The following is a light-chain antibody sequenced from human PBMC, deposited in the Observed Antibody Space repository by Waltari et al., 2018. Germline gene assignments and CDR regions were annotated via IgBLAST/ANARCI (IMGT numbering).Light chain of an antibody. CDR3: AAWDDSLNAWM. CDR2: NNN. J-gene: IGLJ3*02. Sequence: QSLLTPPPATSATPGPRVTIAYSAGSSTVGPHDASWYQQLPGTAPTLLIYNNNRRPSGGPDRFSGSKSGTSASLAISGLQSEDEADYYCAAWDDSLNAWMFGGGTKLTVL. CDR1: SSTVGPHD. V-gene: IGLV1-44*01.